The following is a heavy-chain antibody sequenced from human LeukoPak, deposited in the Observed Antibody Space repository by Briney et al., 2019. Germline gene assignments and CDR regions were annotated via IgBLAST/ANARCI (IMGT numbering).Heavy chain of an antibody. V-gene: IGHV3-23*01. D-gene: IGHD3-22*01. CDR1: GFTFSSYA. Sequence: AGGSLRLSCAASGFTFSSYAMSWVRQAPGQGLEWVSAISDSGGYTYYADSVKGRFTISRDNSKNTLYLQMNSLRAEDTAVYYCAKGGGSGYPYYFDYWGQGTLVTASS. CDR2: ISDSGGYT. CDR3: AKGGGSGYPYYFDY. J-gene: IGHJ4*02.